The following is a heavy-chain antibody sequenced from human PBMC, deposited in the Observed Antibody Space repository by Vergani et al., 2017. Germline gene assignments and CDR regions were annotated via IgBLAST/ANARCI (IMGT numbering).Heavy chain of an antibody. CDR2: ISSSGSTI. Sequence: EVQLVESVGGLVQPGGSLRLSCAASGFTFSSYEMNWVRQAPGKGLEWVSYISSSGSTIYYADSVKGRFTISRDNAKNSLYLQMNSLRAEDTAVYYCARLAVAGTRGDYWGQGTLVTVSS. V-gene: IGHV3-48*03. CDR1: GFTFSSYE. D-gene: IGHD6-19*01. CDR3: ARLAVAGTRGDY. J-gene: IGHJ4*02.